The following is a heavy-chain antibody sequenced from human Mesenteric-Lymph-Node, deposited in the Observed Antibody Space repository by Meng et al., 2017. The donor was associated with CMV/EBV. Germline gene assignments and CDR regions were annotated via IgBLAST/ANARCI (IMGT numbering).Heavy chain of an antibody. V-gene: IGHV4-59*01. CDR2: VYYSGST. D-gene: IGHD2-2*03. CDR3: ARGYCDSSSCPFDP. J-gene: IGHJ5*02. CDR1: GGSISSCY. Sequence: VSGGSISSCYWSWIRQPPGKGLEWIGYVYYSGSTKYNPSLKSRVTISVDMSENQFSLHLSSVTAADTAVYYCARGYCDSSSCPFDPWGQGTLVTVSS.